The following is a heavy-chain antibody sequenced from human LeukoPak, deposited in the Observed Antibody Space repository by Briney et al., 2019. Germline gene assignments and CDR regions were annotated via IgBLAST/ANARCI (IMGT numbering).Heavy chain of an antibody. Sequence: AGSLRLSCAASGFTFSSYWMHWVRQAPGKGLVWVSRINSDGSSTSYADSVKGRFTISRDNAKNTLYLQMTSLTAEHTAVYYGARGAGLLWFGEFSPIDYWGQGTLVTVSS. CDR3: ARGAGLLWFGEFSPIDY. CDR1: GFTFSSYW. D-gene: IGHD3-10*01. V-gene: IGHV3-74*01. CDR2: INSDGSST. J-gene: IGHJ4*02.